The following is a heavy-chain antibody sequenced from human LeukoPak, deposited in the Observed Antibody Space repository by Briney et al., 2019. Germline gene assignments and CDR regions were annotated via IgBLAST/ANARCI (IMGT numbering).Heavy chain of an antibody. Sequence: SETLSLTCTVSGYSISSGYYWGWIRQPPGKGLEWIGSIYHSGSTYYNPSLKSRVTISVDTSKNQFSLKLSSVTAADTAVYYCARTLGDYGSGSYYYWGQGTLVTVSS. CDR2: IYHSGST. V-gene: IGHV4-38-2*02. CDR1: GYSISSGYY. CDR3: ARTLGDYGSGSYYY. J-gene: IGHJ4*02. D-gene: IGHD3-10*01.